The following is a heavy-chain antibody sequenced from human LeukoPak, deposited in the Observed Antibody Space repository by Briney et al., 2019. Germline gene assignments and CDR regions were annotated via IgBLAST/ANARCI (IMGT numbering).Heavy chain of an antibody. V-gene: IGHV4-34*01. CDR2: TNHSGST. CDR1: GFTFSSYS. CDR3: ARKYYYDSSGSSWGCYFDY. J-gene: IGHJ4*02. Sequence: PGGSLRLSCAASGFTFSSYSMNWIRQPPGKGLEWIGETNHSGSTNYNPSLKSRVTISVDTSKNQFSLKLSSVTAADTAVYYCARKYYYDSSGSSWGCYFDYWGQGTLVTVSS. D-gene: IGHD3-22*01.